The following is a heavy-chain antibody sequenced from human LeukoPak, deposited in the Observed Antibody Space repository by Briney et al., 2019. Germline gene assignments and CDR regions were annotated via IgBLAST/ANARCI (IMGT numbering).Heavy chain of an antibody. CDR2: INSDGSST. CDR3: TRSMLRGHDY. CDR1: GFTFSSYW. D-gene: IGHD3-10*01. V-gene: IGHV3-74*01. J-gene: IGHJ4*02. Sequence: GGSLRLSCAASGFTFSSYWMYWVRQAPGKGLVWVSRINSDGSSTGYADSVKGRFTISRDNAKNTLYLQMNTARVEDTAVYYCTRSMLRGHDYWGQGTLVTVSS.